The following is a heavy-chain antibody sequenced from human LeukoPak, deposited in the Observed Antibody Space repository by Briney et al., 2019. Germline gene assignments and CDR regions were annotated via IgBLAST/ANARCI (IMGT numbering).Heavy chain of an antibody. V-gene: IGHV2-5*01. D-gene: IGHD3-3*01. Sequence: SGPTLVHPTQPLTLTCTFSGFSLSTSGVGVGWIRQPPGKALEWLALIYWNDDKRYSPSLKSRLTITKDTSKNQVVLTMTNMDPVDTATYYCAHSLRFLEWSYFDIWGQGTMVTVSS. CDR1: GFSLSTSGVG. CDR3: AHSLRFLEWSYFDI. CDR2: IYWNDDK. J-gene: IGHJ3*02.